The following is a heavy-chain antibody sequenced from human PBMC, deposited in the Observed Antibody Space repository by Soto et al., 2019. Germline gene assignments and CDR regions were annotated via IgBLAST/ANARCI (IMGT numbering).Heavy chain of an antibody. CDR1: GFTFSSYS. Sequence: EVQLVESGGGLVQPGGSLRLSCAASGFTFSSYSMNWVRQAPGKGLEWVSYISSSSSTIYYADSVKGRFTISRDNAKNSLYRRLNSQRAEDTAVYYCARFVRYTPRVDYWGQGTLVTVSS. CDR3: ARFVRYTPRVDY. CDR2: ISSSSSTI. D-gene: IGHD3-9*01. V-gene: IGHV3-48*01. J-gene: IGHJ4*02.